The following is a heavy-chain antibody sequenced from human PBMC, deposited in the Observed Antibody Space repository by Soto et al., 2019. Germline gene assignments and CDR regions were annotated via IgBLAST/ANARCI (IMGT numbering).Heavy chain of an antibody. D-gene: IGHD6-6*01. Sequence: QITLKESGPTLVKPTQTLTLTCTFSGFSLSTSGVGVGWIRQPPGKALEWLALIYWDGDKRYSPSLESRLIITEDTSKNQVVLTMISMNPVDTATYYCEYRGLYCDSSSPFDYWGQGTLVTVSS. J-gene: IGHJ4*02. V-gene: IGHV2-5*02. CDR3: EYRGLYCDSSSPFDY. CDR2: IYWDGDK. CDR1: GFSLSTSGVG.